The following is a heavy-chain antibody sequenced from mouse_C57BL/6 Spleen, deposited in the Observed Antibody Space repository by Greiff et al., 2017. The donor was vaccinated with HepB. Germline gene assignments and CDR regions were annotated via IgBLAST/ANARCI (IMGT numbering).Heavy chain of an antibody. CDR2: IDPSDSET. J-gene: IGHJ3*01. Sequence: VQLQQPGAELVRPGSSVKLSCKASGYTFTSYWMHWVKQRPIQGLEWIGNIDPSDSETHYNQKFKDKATLTVDKSSSTAYMQLSSLTSEDSAVYYCARGLLRTSWFAYWGQGTLVTVSA. V-gene: IGHV1-52*01. CDR3: ARGLLRTSWFAY. D-gene: IGHD1-1*01. CDR1: GYTFTSYW.